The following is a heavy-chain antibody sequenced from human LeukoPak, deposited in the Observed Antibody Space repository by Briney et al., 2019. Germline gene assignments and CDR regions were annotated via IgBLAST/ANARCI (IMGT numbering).Heavy chain of an antibody. D-gene: IGHD4-17*01. CDR1: GYSFTSYW. CDR2: IYPGDSDT. V-gene: IGHV5-51*01. CDR3: ARQDYGDYETGKHHYDY. Sequence: GESLKISCKGSGYSFTSYWIGWVRQMPGKGLEWMGIIYPGDSDTRYSPSFQGQVTISADKSISTAYLQWSSLKASDTAMYYCARQDYGDYETGKHHYDYWGQGTLVTVSS. J-gene: IGHJ4*02.